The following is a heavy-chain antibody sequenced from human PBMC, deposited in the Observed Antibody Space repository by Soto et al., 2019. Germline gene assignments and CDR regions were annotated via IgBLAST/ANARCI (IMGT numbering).Heavy chain of an antibody. CDR1: GFTFSSFP. CDR3: AKSRGRLIWLGEIYYFAS. J-gene: IGHJ4*02. CDR2: VSGRGDTT. Sequence: GGSLRLSCSASGFTFSSFPISWVRQAPWKGLEWVSAVSGRGDTTYYADSVKGRFTISRDNSKDTLYLQMNSLRAEDTAVYYCAKSRGRLIWLGEIYYFASLGQGTLVTVCS. V-gene: IGHV3-23*01. D-gene: IGHD3-10*01.